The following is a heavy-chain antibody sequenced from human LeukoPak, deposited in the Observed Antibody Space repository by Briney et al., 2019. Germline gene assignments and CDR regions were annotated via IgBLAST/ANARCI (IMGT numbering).Heavy chain of an antibody. Sequence: GGSLTLSCAASGFTFSSSAMSWVRQAPGKGLEWVSPISARGISTYYADSVKGRFTISRDNSKNTLYLQMNSLRGDDIGVYYCAKSFDFSNGHSPILTPFDSWGQGTLVSVSS. CDR2: ISARGIST. CDR3: AKSFDFSNGHSPILTPFDS. D-gene: IGHD3-3*01. V-gene: IGHV3-23*01. J-gene: IGHJ4*02. CDR1: GFTFSSSA.